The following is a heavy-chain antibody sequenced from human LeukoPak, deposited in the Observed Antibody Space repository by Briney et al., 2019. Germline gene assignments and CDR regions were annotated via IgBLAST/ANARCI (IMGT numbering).Heavy chain of an antibody. V-gene: IGHV1-3*01. CDR2: INAGNGNT. CDR3: ARDHAVVRGVPALYFDY. J-gene: IGHJ4*02. D-gene: IGHD3-10*01. Sequence: ASVKVSCKASGYTFTSYAMHWVRQAPGQRLEWMGWINAGNGNTKYSQKFQGRVTITRDTSASTAYMELSSLRSEDTAVYYCARDHAVVRGVPALYFDYWGQGTLVTVPS. CDR1: GYTFTSYA.